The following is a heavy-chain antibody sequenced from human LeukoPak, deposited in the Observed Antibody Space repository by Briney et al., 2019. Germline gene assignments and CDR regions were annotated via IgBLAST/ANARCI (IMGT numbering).Heavy chain of an antibody. J-gene: IGHJ4*02. Sequence: GRSLRLSCAASGFIFDDYAMHWVRQAPGKGLEWVSGISRNSGSIGYADPVKGRFTVSRDNAKNSLYLQMNRLRADDTAVYYCVKERIVVAAYFDSWGQGTLVTVSS. D-gene: IGHD2-15*01. CDR1: GFIFDDYA. CDR3: VKERIVVAAYFDS. CDR2: ISRNSGSI. V-gene: IGHV3-9*01.